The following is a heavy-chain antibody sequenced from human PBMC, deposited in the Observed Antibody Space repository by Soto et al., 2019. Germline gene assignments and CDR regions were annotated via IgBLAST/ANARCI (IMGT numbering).Heavy chain of an antibody. V-gene: IGHV3-66*01. D-gene: IGHD3-10*01. J-gene: IGHJ3*02. CDR2: IYSGGST. CDR1: GFTVSSNY. Sequence: EVQLVESGGGLVQPGGSLRLSCAASGFTVSSNYMSWVRQAPGKGLEWVSVIYSGGSTYYADSVKGRFTISRDNSKNTRYLQMNSLRAEDTAVYYCARDSGMVRGVTDAFDIWGQGTMVTVSS. CDR3: ARDSGMVRGVTDAFDI.